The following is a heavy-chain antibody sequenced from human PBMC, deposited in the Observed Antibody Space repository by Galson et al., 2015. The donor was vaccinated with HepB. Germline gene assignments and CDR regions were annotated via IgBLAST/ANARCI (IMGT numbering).Heavy chain of an antibody. Sequence: SLRLSCAASGFTFSYYAMTWVRQAPGKGLEWVSSISGGGETTYYADSVKGRFTVSRDNSENTLYLQMNSLRAEDSAVYYCVREVRNGWYYFDYWGQGTQVTVST. CDR1: GFTFSYYA. CDR2: ISGGGETT. V-gene: IGHV3-23*01. CDR3: VREVRNGWYYFDY. D-gene: IGHD2-15*01. J-gene: IGHJ4*02.